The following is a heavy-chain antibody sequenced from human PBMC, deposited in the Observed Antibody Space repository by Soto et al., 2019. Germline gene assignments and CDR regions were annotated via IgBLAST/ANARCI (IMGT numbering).Heavy chain of an antibody. CDR1: GFTFSSYG. V-gene: IGHV3-30*18. Sequence: ESGGGVVQPGRSLRLSCAASGFTFSSYGMHWVRQAPGKGLEWVALISYDGSNKYYADSVKGRFTISRDNSKNTLYLQMNSLRTEDTAVYYCAKPSGAGMDVWGQGTTVTVSS. CDR2: ISYDGSNK. CDR3: AKPSGAGMDV. J-gene: IGHJ6*02.